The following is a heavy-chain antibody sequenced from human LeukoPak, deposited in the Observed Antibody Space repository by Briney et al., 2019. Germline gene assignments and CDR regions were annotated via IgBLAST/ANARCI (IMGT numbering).Heavy chain of an antibody. CDR1: GYTFTGHY. Sequence: ASVKVSCKASGYTFTGHYMHWVRQAPGQGLEWMGWINSDSGGTKYAQKFQGSVIMTRVTSISTAYMELSRLKSDDTAVYYCARGRVHSWSDASDIWGQGTTVTVSS. CDR2: INSDSGGT. CDR3: ARGRVHSWSDASDI. V-gene: IGHV1-2*02. J-gene: IGHJ3*02. D-gene: IGHD1-1*01.